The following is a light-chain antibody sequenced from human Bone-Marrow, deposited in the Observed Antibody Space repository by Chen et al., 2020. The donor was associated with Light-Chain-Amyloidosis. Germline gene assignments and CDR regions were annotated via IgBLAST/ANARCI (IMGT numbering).Light chain of an antibody. CDR3: SSYTITNTLV. J-gene: IGLJ1*01. CDR2: EVT. V-gene: IGLV2-14*01. Sequence: QSALTQPASVSASPVQSITISCTGTSSDVGGDNHVSWYQQHPDKAPKLMIYEVTNRPSWVPDRFSGSKSDNTASLTISGLQTEDEADYFCSSYTITNTLVFGSGTRVTVL. CDR1: SSDVGGDNH.